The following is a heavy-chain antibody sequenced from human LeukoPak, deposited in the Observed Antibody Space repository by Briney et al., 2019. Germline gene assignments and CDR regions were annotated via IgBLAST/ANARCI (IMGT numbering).Heavy chain of an antibody. Sequence: GGSLRLSCAASGFTFSSYGMHWVRQAPGKGLEWVAVISYDGSNKYYADSVKGRFTISRDNSKNTPYLQMNSLRAEDTAVYYCAKDSGGYTYVFDYWGQGTLVTVSS. CDR2: ISYDGSNK. CDR3: AKDSGGYTYVFDY. D-gene: IGHD5-18*01. J-gene: IGHJ4*02. V-gene: IGHV3-30*18. CDR1: GFTFSSYG.